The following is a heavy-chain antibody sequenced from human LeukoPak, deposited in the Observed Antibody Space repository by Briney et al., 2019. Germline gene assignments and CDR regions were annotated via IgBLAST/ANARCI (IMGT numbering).Heavy chain of an antibody. Sequence: GGSLRLSCAASGFTFSDYYMSWIRQAPGKGLEWVSYISSSSSYTNYADSVKGRFTISRDNAKNSLYLQMNSLRAEDTAVYYCARDQVNYYGSEPDAFDIWGRGTMVTVSS. J-gene: IGHJ3*02. V-gene: IGHV3-11*06. CDR2: ISSSSSYT. CDR3: ARDQVNYYGSEPDAFDI. CDR1: GFTFSDYY. D-gene: IGHD3-10*01.